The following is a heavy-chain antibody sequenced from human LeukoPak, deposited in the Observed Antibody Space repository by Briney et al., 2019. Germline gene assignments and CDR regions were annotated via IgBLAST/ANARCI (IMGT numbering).Heavy chain of an antibody. CDR2: IKQDGSEK. CDR3: AREAHFMVRGAIIRRDGLDV. J-gene: IGHJ6*04. Sequence: GGSLRLSCTASGFTLSSYWMTWVRQAPGKGLEWVGNIKQDGSEKYYVDSVKGRFIISRDNAKNSLYLQINSLRVEDTAVYYCAREAHFMVRGAIIRRDGLDVWGKGTTVTVSS. V-gene: IGHV3-7*03. D-gene: IGHD3-10*01. CDR1: GFTLSSYW.